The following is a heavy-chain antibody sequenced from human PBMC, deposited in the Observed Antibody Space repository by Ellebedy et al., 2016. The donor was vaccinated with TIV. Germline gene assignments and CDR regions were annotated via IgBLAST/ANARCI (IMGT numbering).Heavy chain of an antibody. D-gene: IGHD3-10*02. J-gene: IGHJ4*02. V-gene: IGHV1-69*13. CDR2: IIAIFGTA. Sequence: SVKVSCKASGGTFNSYAISWVRQAPGQGLAWMGGIIAIFGTANYAPKFQGRVTITADESTSTAYMELSSLRSEEPAVYYCARGQTYVVTLFDYWGQGTLVTVSS. CDR1: GGTFNSYA. CDR3: ARGQTYVVTLFDY.